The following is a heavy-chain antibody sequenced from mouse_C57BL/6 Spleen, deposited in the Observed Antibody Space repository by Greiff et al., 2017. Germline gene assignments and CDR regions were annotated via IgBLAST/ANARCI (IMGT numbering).Heavy chain of an antibody. CDR2: IRNKANGYTT. V-gene: IGHV7-3*01. Sequence: EVKLMESGGGLVQPGGSLSLSCAASGFTFTDYYMSWVRQPPGKALEWLGFIRNKANGYTTEYSASVKGRFTISRDNSQSILYLQMNALRAEDSATYYCARSPYYGSSPPWFAYWGQGTLVTVSA. CDR1: GFTFTDYY. D-gene: IGHD1-1*01. J-gene: IGHJ3*01. CDR3: ARSPYYGSSPPWFAY.